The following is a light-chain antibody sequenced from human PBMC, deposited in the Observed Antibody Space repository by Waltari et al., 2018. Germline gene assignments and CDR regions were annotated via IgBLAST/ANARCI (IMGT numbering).Light chain of an antibody. V-gene: IGKV3-15*01. CDR2: GAS. CDR3: QQYNNWPLYS. CDR1: QSVRNN. Sequence: EIEMTQSPATLSVSPGERVTHSCRASQSVRNNLAWYQQRPGQAPRLLIYGASTRATGVAARFSGSGSGTEFTLTISSLQSEDFAAYYCQQYNNWPLYSFGQGTNLEIK. J-gene: IGKJ2*03.